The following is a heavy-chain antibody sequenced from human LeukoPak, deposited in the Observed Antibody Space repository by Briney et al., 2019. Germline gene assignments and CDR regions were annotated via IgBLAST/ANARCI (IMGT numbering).Heavy chain of an antibody. CDR3: VKDPGRNSWDFAY. CDR1: GFTFSRYA. D-gene: IGHD3-10*01. V-gene: IGHV3-23*01. CDR2: ISGSGGDT. J-gene: IGHJ4*02. Sequence: PGGSLRLSCAASGFTFSRYAMSWVRQAPGKGREWVASISGSGGDTHYADSVKGRFTISRDISKNTLYVQMNSLRAEDTAVYYCVKDPGRNSWDFAYWGQGSLVTVSS.